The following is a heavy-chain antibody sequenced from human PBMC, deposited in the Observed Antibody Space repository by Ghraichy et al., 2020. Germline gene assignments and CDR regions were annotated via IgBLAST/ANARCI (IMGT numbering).Heavy chain of an antibody. Sequence: GGSLRLSCAASGFTFQEYTIHWIRQAPGKGLEWVSLIDRDGRTFYTDSVKGRFTVSRDNSKNSLYLQMNSLRTEDTAFYYCGKERATLFFDYWGQGTLVTVSS. D-gene: IGHD2-15*01. CDR2: IDRDGRT. J-gene: IGHJ4*02. CDR3: GKERATLFFDY. V-gene: IGHV3-43*01. CDR1: GFTFQEYT.